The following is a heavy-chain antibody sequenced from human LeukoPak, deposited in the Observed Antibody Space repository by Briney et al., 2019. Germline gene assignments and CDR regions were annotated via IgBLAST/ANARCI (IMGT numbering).Heavy chain of an antibody. J-gene: IGHJ4*02. V-gene: IGHV1-69*13. Sequence: ASVKVSCKASGYTFTGYYMHWVRQAPGQGLEWMGGIIPTFGTANYAQKFQGRVTITADESTSTAYMELSSLRSEDTAVYYCARGDYYDSSEFDYWGQGTLVTVSS. D-gene: IGHD3-22*01. CDR2: IIPTFGTA. CDR3: ARGDYYDSSEFDY. CDR1: GYTFTGYY.